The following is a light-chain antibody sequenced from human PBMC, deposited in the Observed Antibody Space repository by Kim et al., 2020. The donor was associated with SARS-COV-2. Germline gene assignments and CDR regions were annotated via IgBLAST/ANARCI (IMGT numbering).Light chain of an antibody. CDR2: DVS. Sequence: GQWITISCTGTSSDVGSDKYVSWYQQYPGKAPKLMIYDVSERPSGASTRFSGSKSGNTASLTISGLQAEDEADYYCSSYTTSNTYVFGTGTKVPS. CDR1: SSDVGSDKY. CDR3: SSYTTSNTYV. V-gene: IGLV2-14*04. J-gene: IGLJ1*01.